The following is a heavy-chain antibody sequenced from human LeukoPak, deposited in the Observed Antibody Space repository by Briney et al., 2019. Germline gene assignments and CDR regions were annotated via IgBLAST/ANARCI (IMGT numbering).Heavy chain of an antibody. Sequence: QPGGSLRLSCAASEFTFSTYWMHWVRQAPGKGLVWVSRINPDGSRTTYADSVKGRFTISRDNAKNTVYLQMNSLRAEDTAVYYCARVALGSYNWFDPWGQGTLVTVSS. J-gene: IGHJ5*02. D-gene: IGHD3-10*01. CDR1: EFTFSTYW. CDR2: INPDGSRT. CDR3: ARVALGSYNWFDP. V-gene: IGHV3-74*01.